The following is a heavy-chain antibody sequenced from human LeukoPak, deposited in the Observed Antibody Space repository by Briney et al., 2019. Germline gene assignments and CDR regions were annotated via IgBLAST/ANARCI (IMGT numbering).Heavy chain of an antibody. CDR3: AHRGSGSFGWFDP. CDR2: NNWDDNK. V-gene: IGHV2-5*02. J-gene: IGHJ5*02. Sequence: SGPTLVKPTQTLTLTCTLSGYSLTTRGVGVGWIRQSPGKTLESLALNNWDDNKYYSPYLKSRLTITKDTSKNQVVLSMTNMDPVDTATYYCAHRGSGSFGWFDPWGQGTLVTVSS. D-gene: IGHD1-26*01. CDR1: GYSLTTRGVG.